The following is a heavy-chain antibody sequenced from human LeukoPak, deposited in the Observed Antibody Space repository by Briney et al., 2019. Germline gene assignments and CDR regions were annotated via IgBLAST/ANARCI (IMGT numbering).Heavy chain of an antibody. D-gene: IGHD4-4*01. J-gene: IGHJ4*02. V-gene: IGHV3-33*01. CDR2: IWYDGSNK. Sequence: GGSLRLSCAASGFTFSSYGMHWVRQAPGKGLRWVAVIWYDGSNKDYADSVKGRFTISRDNSKNTLYLQMNSLRAEDTAVYYCARGDVTTMGLFDYWGQGTLVTVSS. CDR3: ARGDVTTMGLFDY. CDR1: GFTFSSYG.